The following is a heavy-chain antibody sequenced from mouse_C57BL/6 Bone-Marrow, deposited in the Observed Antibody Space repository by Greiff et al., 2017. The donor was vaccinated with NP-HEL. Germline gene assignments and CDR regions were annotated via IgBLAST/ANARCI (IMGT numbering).Heavy chain of an antibody. Sequence: EVMLVESGGGLVKPGGSLKLSCAASGFTFSSYAMSWVRQTPEKRLEWVATISDGGSYTYYPDNVKGRFTISRDTAKNNLYLQMSHLKSEDTAMYYCARRGSSGYFDVWGTGTTVTVSS. D-gene: IGHD1-1*01. CDR2: ISDGGSYT. J-gene: IGHJ1*03. V-gene: IGHV5-4*03. CDR3: ARRGSSGYFDV. CDR1: GFTFSSYA.